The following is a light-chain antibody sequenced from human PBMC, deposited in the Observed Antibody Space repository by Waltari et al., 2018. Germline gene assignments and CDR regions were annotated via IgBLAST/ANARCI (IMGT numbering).Light chain of an antibody. CDR2: AAS. V-gene: IGKV1-39*01. CDR3: QQSYSTRGYT. CDR1: QSISSY. J-gene: IGKJ2*01. Sequence: DIQMTQSPSSLYASVGDRVTITCRASQSISSYLNWYQHKPGKAPKLLIYAASSLQSGVPSRFSGSGSGTDFTLTISSLQPEDFATYYCQQSYSTRGYTFGQGTKLEI.